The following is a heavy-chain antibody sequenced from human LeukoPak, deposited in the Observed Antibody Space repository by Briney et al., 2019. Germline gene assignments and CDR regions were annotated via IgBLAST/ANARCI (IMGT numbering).Heavy chain of an antibody. V-gene: IGHV3-7*01. CDR3: ARGSEYPGY. J-gene: IGHJ4*02. D-gene: IGHD2-2*01. CDR2: IKQDGSEK. Sequence: GGSLRLSCAASGFTFSSYAMSWVRQAPGKGLEWVANIKQDGSEKYYVDSVKGRFTISRDNAKNSLYLQMNSLRAEDTAVYYCARGSEYPGYWGQGTLVTVSS. CDR1: GFTFSSYA.